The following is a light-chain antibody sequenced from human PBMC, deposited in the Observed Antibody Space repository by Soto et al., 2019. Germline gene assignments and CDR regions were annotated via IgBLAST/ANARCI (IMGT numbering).Light chain of an antibody. V-gene: IGKV3-15*01. CDR1: QNVAGD. J-gene: IGKJ2*01. Sequence: EIVMTQSPATLSVSPGERVTLSCRASQNVAGDLAWYQQNPGQAPRLFIFSTSTRATGIPARFSGSGSGTEFTLTINSLQPEDFAVYYCQQFHKWPETFGQGTKLDIK. CDR3: QQFHKWPET. CDR2: STS.